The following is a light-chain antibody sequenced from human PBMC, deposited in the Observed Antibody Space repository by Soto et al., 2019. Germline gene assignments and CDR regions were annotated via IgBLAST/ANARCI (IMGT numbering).Light chain of an antibody. Sequence: QSVLTQPPSVSGAPGQRVTISCTGSSSNIGAGYDVHWYMQLPGTAPKLLIYGNNKRPSGVPDRFSGSNSGASASLAITGLRAEDEADYYCQSSDTSLTGVVFGGGTKLTVL. CDR1: SSNIGAGYD. V-gene: IGLV1-40*01. CDR3: QSSDTSLTGVV. CDR2: GNN. J-gene: IGLJ2*01.